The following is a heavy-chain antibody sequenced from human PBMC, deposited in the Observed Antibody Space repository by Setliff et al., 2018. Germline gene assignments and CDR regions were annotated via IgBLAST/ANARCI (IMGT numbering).Heavy chain of an antibody. D-gene: IGHD5-18*01. J-gene: IGHJ6*03. CDR3: VREGVDTRSSTDYRYYMDV. Sequence: RASVKVSCKASGGTFSNYGISWVRQAPGQGLEWMGGTIPIFGTTDYAQKFQGRVTIITDDSTSTASMQLSSLTSEDTAVYYCVREGVDTRSSTDYRYYMDVWGKGTTVTV. CDR1: GGTFSNYG. V-gene: IGHV1-69*05. CDR2: TIPIFGTT.